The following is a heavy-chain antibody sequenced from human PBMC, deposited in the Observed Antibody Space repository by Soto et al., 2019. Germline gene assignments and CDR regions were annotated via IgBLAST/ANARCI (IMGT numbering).Heavy chain of an antibody. Sequence: GGSLRLSCAASGFTFSSYGMHWVRQAPGKGLEWVAVISYDGGNKYYADSVKGRFTISRDNSKNTLYLQMNSLRAEDTAVYYCAKDWMLRRLNYGMDVWGQGTTVTVSS. CDR3: AKDWMLRRLNYGMDV. J-gene: IGHJ6*02. CDR1: GFTFSSYG. V-gene: IGHV3-30*18. CDR2: ISYDGGNK. D-gene: IGHD1-1*01.